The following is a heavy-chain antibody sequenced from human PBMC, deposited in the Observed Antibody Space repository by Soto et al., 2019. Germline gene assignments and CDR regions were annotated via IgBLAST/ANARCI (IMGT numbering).Heavy chain of an antibody. V-gene: IGHV1-3*01. CDR1: GYTFTSYA. CDR3: ARGLSDD. Sequence: QVQLVQSGAEVKKPGASVKVSCKASGYTFTSYAMYWVRQAPGQRPEWMGWINAGNGNTKYSQKFQGRVTITRDTSASTAYMELGSLRSEDTAVYFCARGLSDDWGQGPPVTVST. CDR2: INAGNGNT. J-gene: IGHJ4*02. D-gene: IGHD2-21*02.